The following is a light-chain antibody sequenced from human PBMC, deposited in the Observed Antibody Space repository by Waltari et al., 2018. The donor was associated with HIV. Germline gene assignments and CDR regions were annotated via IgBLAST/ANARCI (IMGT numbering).Light chain of an antibody. V-gene: IGKV1-27*01. J-gene: IGKJ1*01. Sequence: DIQMTQSPSSLSASVGDRVTITCRANQGIANYLAWYQQKPGKVPELLIYGASALQPGAPSRFSGSGSGTDFTLTITSLQPEDAATYFCQRYNRAPRTFGLGTKVEIK. CDR3: QRYNRAPRT. CDR1: QGIANY. CDR2: GAS.